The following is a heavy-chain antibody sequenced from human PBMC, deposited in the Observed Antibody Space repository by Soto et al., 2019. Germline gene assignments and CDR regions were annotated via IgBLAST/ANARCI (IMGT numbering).Heavy chain of an antibody. V-gene: IGHV3-30-3*01. CDR1: RFTFSSYA. CDR2: ISYDGSNK. J-gene: IGHJ6*02. Sequence: GGSLRLSCAGPRFTFSSYAMHWVRQAPGKGLEWVAVISYDGSNKYYADSVKGRFTISRDNSKNTLYLQMNSLRAEDTAVYYCARDGMDVWGQGTTVTVSS. CDR3: ARDGMDV.